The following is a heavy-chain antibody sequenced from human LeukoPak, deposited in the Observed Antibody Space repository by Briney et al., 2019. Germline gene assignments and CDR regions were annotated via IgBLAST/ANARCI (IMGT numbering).Heavy chain of an antibody. CDR3: ARADGWYGGFDY. CDR2: INPNSGGT. CDR1: GYTFTGYY. V-gene: IGHV1-2*02. Sequence: ASVKVSCKASGYTFTGYYMHWVRQAPGQGLEWMGWINPNSGGTNYAQKLQGRVTMTRDTSISTAYMELSRLRSDDTAVYYCARADGWYGGFDYWGQGTLVTVSS. J-gene: IGHJ4*02. D-gene: IGHD6-19*01.